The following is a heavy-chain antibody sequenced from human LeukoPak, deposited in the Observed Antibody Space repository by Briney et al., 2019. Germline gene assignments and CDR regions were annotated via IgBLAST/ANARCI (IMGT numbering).Heavy chain of an antibody. V-gene: IGHV3-23*01. D-gene: IGHD3-3*01. CDR1: GFTFSNYA. CDR3: AKAHPAYYDFWSGYPYDY. Sequence: GGSLRLSCAASGFTFSNYAMRWVRQAPGKGLEWVSAISGSGGSTYYADSVKGRFTISRDNFKNTLYLQMNSLRAEDKGVYYCAKAHPAYYDFWSGYPYDYWGQGTLVTGSS. CDR2: ISGSGGST. J-gene: IGHJ4*02.